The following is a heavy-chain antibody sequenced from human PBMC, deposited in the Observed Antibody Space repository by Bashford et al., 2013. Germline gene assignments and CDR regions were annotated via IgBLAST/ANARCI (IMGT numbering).Heavy chain of an antibody. D-gene: IGHD3-16*02. Sequence: SETLSLTCTVSGGSVSPYYWSWIRQPPGKGLEWIGSIYYSGSTYYNPSLKSRVTISVDTSKNQFSLKLSSVTAADTAVYYCAREGDYVWGSYRWDYWGQGTLVTVSS. CDR3: AREGDYVWGSYRWDY. CDR1: GGSVSPYY. J-gene: IGHJ4*02. CDR2: IYYSGST. V-gene: IGHV4-59*05.